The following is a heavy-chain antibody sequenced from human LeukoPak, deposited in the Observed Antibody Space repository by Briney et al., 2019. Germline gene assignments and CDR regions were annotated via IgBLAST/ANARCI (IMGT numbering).Heavy chain of an antibody. V-gene: IGHV7-4-1*02. Sequence: ASVKVSCKASGYTFTSYAMNWVRQAPGQGLEWVGWINTNTGNPTYAQGFTGRFVFSLDTSVSTAYLQISSLKAEDTAVYYCARDPPSSGWYNWFDPWGQGTLVTVSS. CDR3: ARDPPSSGWYNWFDP. D-gene: IGHD6-19*01. J-gene: IGHJ5*02. CDR1: GYTFTSYA. CDR2: INTNTGNP.